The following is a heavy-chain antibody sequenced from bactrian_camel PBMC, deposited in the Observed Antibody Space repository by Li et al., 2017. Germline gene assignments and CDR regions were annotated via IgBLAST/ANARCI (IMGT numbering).Heavy chain of an antibody. V-gene: IGHV3S53*01. CDR3: AAGEDSDGQCTDYVVDY. D-gene: IGHD4*01. Sequence: HVQLVESGGDSVQVGGSLKLSCTSSSQISSGLCVAWFRQPPGKKREVVARLNVRGGPIYSAAVMGRFTISKDRAKNTVHLQMHNLKPEDTATYYCAAGEDSDGQCTDYVVDYWGQGTQVTVS. J-gene: IGHJ4*01. CDR1: SQISSGLC. CDR2: LNVRGGP.